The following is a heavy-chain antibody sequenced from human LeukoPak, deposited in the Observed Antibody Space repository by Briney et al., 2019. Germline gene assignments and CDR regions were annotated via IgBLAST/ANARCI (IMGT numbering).Heavy chain of an antibody. CDR3: AVTGYYYGVDV. D-gene: IGHD2-21*02. CDR2: IWYDGSNK. V-gene: IGHV3-33*01. J-gene: IGHJ6*02. Sequence: HPGGSLRLSCAASGFTFSSYGMHWVRQAPGKGLEWVAVIWYDGSNKYYADSVKGRFTISRDNSKNTLYLQMNSLRAEDTAVYYCAVTGYYYGVDVWGQGTTVTVS. CDR1: GFTFSSYG.